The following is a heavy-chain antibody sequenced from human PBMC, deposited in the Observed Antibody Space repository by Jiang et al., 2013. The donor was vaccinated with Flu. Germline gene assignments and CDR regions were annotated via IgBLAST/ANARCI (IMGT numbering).Heavy chain of an antibody. CDR3: ARGYGDYFFGY. V-gene: IGHV4-30-2*01. J-gene: IGHJ4*02. D-gene: IGHD4-17*01. CDR1: GGSISSGGYS. CDR2: IYHSGST. Sequence: GSGLVKPSQTLSLTCAVSGGSISSGGYSWSWIRQPPGKGLEWIGYIYHSGSTYYNPSLKSRVTISVDRSKNQFSLKLSSVTAADTAVYYCARGYGDYFFGYWGQGTLVTVSS.